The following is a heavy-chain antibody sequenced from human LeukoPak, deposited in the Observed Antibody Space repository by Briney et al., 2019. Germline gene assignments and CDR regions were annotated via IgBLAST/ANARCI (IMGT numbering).Heavy chain of an antibody. CDR2: TYYRSKWFT. CDR1: GDRVSSNSVT. CDR3: VRGVPPGRSGDY. D-gene: IGHD2-2*01. Sequence: SQTLSLTCAISGDRVSSNSVTWTWIRQSPSRGLEWLGRTYYRSKWFTDYAVSVKSRITINPDPSKNQFSLQLNSVTSEDTAVYYCVRGVPPGRSGDYWGQGTLVTVSA. J-gene: IGHJ4*02. V-gene: IGHV6-1*01.